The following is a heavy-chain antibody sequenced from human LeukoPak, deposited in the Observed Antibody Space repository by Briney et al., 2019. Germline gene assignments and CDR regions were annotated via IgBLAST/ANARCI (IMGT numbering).Heavy chain of an antibody. CDR2: ISGGGDAT. V-gene: IGHV3-23*01. CDR1: DFTFITYA. D-gene: IGHD3-10*01. CDR3: ARNSSMLRGPLVIYYFDF. J-gene: IGHJ4*02. Sequence: GGSLRLSCAAPDFTFITYAMSWVRQAPGKGLEWVSTISGGGDATYYADYVKGRFTISRDNSKNTLYLQMNSLRVEDTAVYYCARNSSMLRGPLVIYYFDFWGQGTLVTVSS.